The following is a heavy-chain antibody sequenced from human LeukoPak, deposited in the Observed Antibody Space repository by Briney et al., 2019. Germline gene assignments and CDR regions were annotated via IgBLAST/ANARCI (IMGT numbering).Heavy chain of an antibody. Sequence: SVKVSCKASGYTLTSYGISWVRQAPGQGLEWMGRIIPILGIANYAQKFQGRVTITADKSTSTAYMELSSLRSEDTAVYYCARQGYCSSTSCYSPYYYGMDVWGQGTTVTVSS. CDR2: IIPILGIA. CDR3: ARQGYCSSTSCYSPYYYGMDV. CDR1: GYTLTSYG. J-gene: IGHJ6*02. V-gene: IGHV1-69*04. D-gene: IGHD2-2*02.